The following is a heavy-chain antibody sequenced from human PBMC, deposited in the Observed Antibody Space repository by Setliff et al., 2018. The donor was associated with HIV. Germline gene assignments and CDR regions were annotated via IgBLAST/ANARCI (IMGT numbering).Heavy chain of an antibody. CDR1: GYTFTDYY. D-gene: IGHD5-12*01. J-gene: IGHJ4*02. Sequence: ASVKVSCKASGYTFTDYYLHWVRQAPGQGLEWMGWINPNSGGTNYAQIFQGRVTMTRDTSISTAYMELSRLRSDDTAVYYCARPGYSGYDFIGGNLGYWGQGTLVTVSS. CDR3: ARPGYSGYDFIGGNLGY. V-gene: IGHV1-2*02. CDR2: INPNSGGT.